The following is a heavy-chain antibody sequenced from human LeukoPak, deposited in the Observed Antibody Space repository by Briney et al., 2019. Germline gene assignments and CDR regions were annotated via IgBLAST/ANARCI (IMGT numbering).Heavy chain of an antibody. V-gene: IGHV3-30*02. Sequence: GGSLRLSCAASGFTFSTYGMHWVRQAPGKGLEWVAFIRYDGSNKYYADSVKGRFTNSRDNSKNTLYLQMNSLRAEDTAVYYCAKDAWSGSYYFDYWGQGTLVTVSS. D-gene: IGHD1-26*01. CDR2: IRYDGSNK. CDR1: GFTFSTYG. J-gene: IGHJ4*02. CDR3: AKDAWSGSYYFDY.